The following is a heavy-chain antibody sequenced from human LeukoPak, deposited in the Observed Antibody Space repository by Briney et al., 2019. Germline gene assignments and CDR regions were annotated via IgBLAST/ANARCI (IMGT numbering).Heavy chain of an antibody. CDR3: AKHGPGGYFDY. J-gene: IGHJ4*02. Sequence: TSEPLSLTCTVSGGSISGYYWSWIRQPPGKGLEWIGYIYSSGSTNYNPSRKSPVIISVDTSKNQFSLKLRSVTAADTAVYYCAKHGPGGYFDYSGQGTLVTVSS. CDR2: IYSSGST. CDR1: GGSISGYY. D-gene: IGHD3-10*01. V-gene: IGHV4-59*08.